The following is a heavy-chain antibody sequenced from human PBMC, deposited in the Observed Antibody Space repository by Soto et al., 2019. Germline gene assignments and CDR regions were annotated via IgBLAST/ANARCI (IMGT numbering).Heavy chain of an antibody. CDR1: GFTFSSYS. Sequence: GGSPRLSFAASGFTFSSYSMNWVRPAPGKGLEWVSYISSSSSTIYYADSVKGRFTISRDNAKNSLYLQMNSLRDEDTAVYYCARDVSGLNWFDPWGQGTLVTVSS. D-gene: IGHD5-12*01. V-gene: IGHV3-48*02. CDR2: ISSSSSTI. CDR3: ARDVSGLNWFDP. J-gene: IGHJ5*02.